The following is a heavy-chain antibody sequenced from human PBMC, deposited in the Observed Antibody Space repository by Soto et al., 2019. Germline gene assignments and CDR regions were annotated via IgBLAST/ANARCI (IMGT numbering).Heavy chain of an antibody. Sequence: GESLKISCKGSGYSFTSYWISWVRQMPGKGLEWMGRIDPSDSYTNYSPSFQGHVTISADKSISTAYLQWSSLKALDTAMYYCARLGSSSTFHYYYYYGMDVWGQGTTVTVSS. D-gene: IGHD6-6*01. CDR3: ARLGSSSTFHYYYYYGMDV. CDR2: IDPSDSYT. CDR1: GYSFTSYW. V-gene: IGHV5-10-1*01. J-gene: IGHJ6*02.